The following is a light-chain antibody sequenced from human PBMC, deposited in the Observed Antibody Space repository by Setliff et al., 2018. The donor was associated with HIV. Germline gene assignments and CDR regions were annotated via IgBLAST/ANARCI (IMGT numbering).Light chain of an antibody. J-gene: IGKJ3*01. CDR1: QGISNY. CDR2: AAS. CDR3: QRFGSAPFT. Sequence: DPQMTQSPSSLSASLGDRVTITCRASQGISNYVAWYQQRPGKVPRLLIYAASTLQSGVPSRFSGSGSGTDFSLTISNLQPEDVATYYCQRFGSAPFTFGPGTKVDIK. V-gene: IGKV1-27*01.